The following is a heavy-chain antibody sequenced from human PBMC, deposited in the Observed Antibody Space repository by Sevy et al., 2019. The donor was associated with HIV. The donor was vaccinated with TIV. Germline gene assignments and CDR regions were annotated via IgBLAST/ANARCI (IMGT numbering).Heavy chain of an antibody. Sequence: GGSLRLSCAASGFAFSRHAMHWVRQAPGKGLEWVAGISYDGTNKYYGDSVKGRLTISRDNSKNSVYLHVNSLRTEDTAMYYCARDDGSHDSSGFYFWGQGTLVTVSS. CDR2: ISYDGTNK. D-gene: IGHD3-22*01. CDR1: GFAFSRHA. CDR3: ARDDGSHDSSGFYF. V-gene: IGHV3-30*14. J-gene: IGHJ4*02.